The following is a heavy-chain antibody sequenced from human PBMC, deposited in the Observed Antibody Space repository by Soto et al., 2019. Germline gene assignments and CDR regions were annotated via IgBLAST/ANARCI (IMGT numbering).Heavy chain of an antibody. Sequence: PGGSLRLSCAASGFNFSSYGMHWVRKAPGKGLEWVAVIWYDGSNKYYADSVKGRFTISRDNPKNTLYLQMNSLRAEDTAVYYCARPAAAVNYYYGMDVWGQGTTVTVSS. J-gene: IGHJ6*02. D-gene: IGHD6-13*01. V-gene: IGHV3-33*01. CDR2: IWYDGSNK. CDR1: GFNFSSYG. CDR3: ARPAAAVNYYYGMDV.